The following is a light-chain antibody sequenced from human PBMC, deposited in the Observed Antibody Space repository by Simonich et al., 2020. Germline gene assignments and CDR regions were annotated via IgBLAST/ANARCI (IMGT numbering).Light chain of an antibody. CDR2: AAS. V-gene: IGKV1-17*03. Sequence: DIQMTQSPSAMSASVGDRVTITGRACQGISNYLAWFHQTPGKVPKRLIDAASSLRSGVPSRCSGSGAGTEFTLTISSLQPEDLATYYCLQHNSYPWTFGQGTKVEIK. J-gene: IGKJ1*01. CDR1: QGISNY. CDR3: LQHNSYPWT.